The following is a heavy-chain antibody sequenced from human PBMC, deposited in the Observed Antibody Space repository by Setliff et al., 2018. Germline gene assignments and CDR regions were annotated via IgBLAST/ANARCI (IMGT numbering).Heavy chain of an antibody. Sequence: ASVKVSCKASGYSLSNYVMKWVRQAPGQGLEWMGWINTKTGDPTYAQGYTGRCAFSLDTSDSASYLDISNLKAEDTATYYCARADRLVTTTFDYWGQETLGTVS. CDR2: INTKTGDP. J-gene: IGHJ4*01. CDR3: ARADRLVTTTFDY. V-gene: IGHV7-4-1*02. D-gene: IGHD4-17*01. CDR1: GYSLSNYV.